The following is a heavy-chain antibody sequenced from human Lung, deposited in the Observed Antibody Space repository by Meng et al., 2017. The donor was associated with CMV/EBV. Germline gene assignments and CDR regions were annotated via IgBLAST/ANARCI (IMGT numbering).Heavy chain of an antibody. CDR2: ISFDASNK. CDR1: GFSISPYA. Sequence: SCAASGFSISPYAMQWVRQAPGKGLEWVAVISFDASNKRYADSVKGRFAISRDNSKDTLYLEMNSLRTEDTAVYYCARDAVVGPTSRSGIGYFDQWXKGTLVTVSS. V-gene: IGHV3-30*01. J-gene: IGHJ4*02. D-gene: IGHD1-26*01. CDR3: ARDAVVGPTSRSGIGYFDQ.